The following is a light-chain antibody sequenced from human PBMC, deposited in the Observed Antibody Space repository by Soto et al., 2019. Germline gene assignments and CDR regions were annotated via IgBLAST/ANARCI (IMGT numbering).Light chain of an antibody. Sequence: EIVMTQSPATLSVSPGERVTLSCRASQSVSSNLAWYQYIPGQAPRLLIYAASTRATDIPARFSGSGSGTEFTLTISSLQSEDFAVYYCQQYNNWPPWTFGQGTKVEIK. J-gene: IGKJ1*01. V-gene: IGKV3-15*01. CDR1: QSVSSN. CDR3: QQYNNWPPWT. CDR2: AAS.